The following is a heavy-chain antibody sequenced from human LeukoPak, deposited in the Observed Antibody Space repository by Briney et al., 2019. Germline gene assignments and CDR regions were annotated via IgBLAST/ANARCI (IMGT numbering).Heavy chain of an antibody. D-gene: IGHD3-3*01. CDR3: AKSEDALEWLIRPDY. J-gene: IGHJ4*02. CDR1: GFTFSSYA. CDR2: ISGSGGST. Sequence: GGSLRLSYAASGFTFSSYAMSWVRQAPGKGLEWVSAISGSGGSTYYADSVKGRFTISRDNSKNTLYLQMNSLRAEDTAVYYCAKSEDALEWLIRPDYWGQGTLVTVSS. V-gene: IGHV3-23*01.